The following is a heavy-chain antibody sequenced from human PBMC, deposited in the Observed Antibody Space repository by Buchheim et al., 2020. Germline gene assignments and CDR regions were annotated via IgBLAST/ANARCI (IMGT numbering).Heavy chain of an antibody. CDR2: ISYDENKK. D-gene: IGHD3-22*01. V-gene: IGHV3-30*18. J-gene: IGHJ4*02. CDR1: GFTFSSYA. CDR3: AKDNGRGTMIVVVLSI. Sequence: VQLVESGGGLVQPGRSLRLSCAASGFTFSSYAMHWVRQAPGKGLEWVSLISYDENKKYYADSVKGRFTISRDNSKNTLYLQMNSLRPEDTAVYYCAKDNGRGTMIVVVLSIWGQGTL.